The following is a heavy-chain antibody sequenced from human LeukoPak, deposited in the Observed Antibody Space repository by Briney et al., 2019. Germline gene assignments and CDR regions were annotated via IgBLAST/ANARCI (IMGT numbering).Heavy chain of an antibody. CDR2: INSDGSIT. J-gene: IGHJ6*02. V-gene: IGHV3-74*01. CDR1: GFTFTTYW. CDR3: ARDAVDTANAV. Sequence: GGSLRLSCAASGFTFTTYWMHWVRQAPGKGLVWVSHINSDGSITSYADSVKGRFTISRDNAKYTLYLQMNSLRAEDTAVYYCARDAVDTANAVWGQGTTVTVSS. D-gene: IGHD5-18*01.